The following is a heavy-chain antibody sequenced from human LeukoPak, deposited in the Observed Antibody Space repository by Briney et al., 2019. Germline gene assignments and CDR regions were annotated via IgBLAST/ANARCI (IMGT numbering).Heavy chain of an antibody. J-gene: IGHJ6*03. Sequence: GESLKISCRGAGYGFTTYWIAWVRQTPTKGLEWMATIFPGDPGTRYSPSFQGQVTISADSSISTAYLQWSSLKVSDTATYYCARGIIGYFYYMDVWGEGTTVIVSS. V-gene: IGHV5-51*01. CDR2: IFPGDPGT. D-gene: IGHD2/OR15-2a*01. CDR3: ARGIIGYFYYMDV. CDR1: GYGFTTYW.